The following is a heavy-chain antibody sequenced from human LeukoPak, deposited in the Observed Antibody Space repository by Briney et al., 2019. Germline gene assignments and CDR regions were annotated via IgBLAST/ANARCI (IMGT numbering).Heavy chain of an antibody. CDR2: ISSSGSTI. J-gene: IGHJ5*02. V-gene: IGHV3-11*04. CDR3: ARERQARKNWFDP. CDR1: GFTSSDYY. Sequence: PGGSLRLSCAASGFTSSDYYMSWIRQAPGKGLEWVSYISSSGSTIYYADSVKGRFTISRDNAKNTLYLQMNSLRAEDTAVYYYARERQARKNWFDPWGQGTLVTVSS.